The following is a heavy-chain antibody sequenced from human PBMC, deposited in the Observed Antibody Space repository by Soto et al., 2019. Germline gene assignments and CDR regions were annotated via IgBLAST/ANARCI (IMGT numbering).Heavy chain of an antibody. CDR3: AKYRPVKARSGSLNS. D-gene: IGHD3-16*02. V-gene: IGHV3-30*18. J-gene: IGHJ4*02. CDR1: GFTFSNYG. CDR2: ISSDGNNK. Sequence: QVQLVESGGGVVQPGRSLRLSCAASGFTFSNYGMHWVRQAPGKGLEWVTVISSDGNNKYYADSVRGRFTISRDNSKNTLFLQMNSLRAEDTAIYYCAKYRPVKARSGSLNSWGQGTLVTVSS.